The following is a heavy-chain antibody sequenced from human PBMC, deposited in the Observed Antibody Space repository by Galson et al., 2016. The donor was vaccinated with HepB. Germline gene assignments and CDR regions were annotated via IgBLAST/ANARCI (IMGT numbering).Heavy chain of an antibody. D-gene: IGHD3-10*01. CDR1: GYSLIDLS. CDR3: ASRSRSGGYYVGFDY. CDR2: FAPENGET. Sequence: SVKVSCKVSGYSLIDLSIHWVRQAPGKGLEWMGGFAPENGETVYTQKFQGRVTVTEDTSPHTAYMELSRLRSDDTAVYYCASRSRSGGYYVGFDYWGQGTQVTVSS. V-gene: IGHV1-24*01. J-gene: IGHJ4*02.